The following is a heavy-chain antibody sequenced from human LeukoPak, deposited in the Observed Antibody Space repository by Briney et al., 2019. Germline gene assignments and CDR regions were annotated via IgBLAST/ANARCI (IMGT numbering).Heavy chain of an antibody. Sequence: SVKVSCKASGGTFSSYAISWVRQAPGQGLEWIGGIIPIFGTANYAQKFQCRVTITADKSTSTAYMELSSLRCEDTAVYYCARDIGTVAHYYYYMDVWGKGTTVTVSS. CDR3: ARDIGTVAHYYYYMDV. V-gene: IGHV1-69*06. D-gene: IGHD6-19*01. CDR1: GGTFSSYA. CDR2: IIPIFGTA. J-gene: IGHJ6*03.